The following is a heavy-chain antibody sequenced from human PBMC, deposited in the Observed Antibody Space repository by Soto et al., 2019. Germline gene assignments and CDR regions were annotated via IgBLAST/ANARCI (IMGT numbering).Heavy chain of an antibody. CDR2: IYYSGST. V-gene: IGHV4-31*03. J-gene: IGHJ5*02. Sequence: QVQLQESGPGLVKPSQTLSLTCTVSGGSISSGDYYWSWIRQHPGKGLEWIGYIYYSGSTYYNPSRKSRVTRSVDTSKNQFSRKLSSVTAADTAVYYGARWWSGSRQGFDPWGQGTLVTVSS. CDR3: ARWWSGSRQGFDP. CDR1: GGSISSGDYY. D-gene: IGHD3-3*01.